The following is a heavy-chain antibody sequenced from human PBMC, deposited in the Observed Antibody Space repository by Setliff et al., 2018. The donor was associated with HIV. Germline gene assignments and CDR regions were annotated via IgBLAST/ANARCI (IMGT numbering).Heavy chain of an antibody. V-gene: IGHV3-7*01. Sequence: GESLKISCAASGFTFINYWMSWVRQAPGKGLEWVANIKQGGSERYYADSVKGRFTISRDNAKKSLYLEMNSLRDEDTAVYYCARETNSGDIVMVETVRRAFDIWGQGTMVTVSS. J-gene: IGHJ3*02. CDR2: IKQGGSER. CDR3: ARETNSGDIVMVETVRRAFDI. CDR1: GFTFINYW. D-gene: IGHD2-15*01.